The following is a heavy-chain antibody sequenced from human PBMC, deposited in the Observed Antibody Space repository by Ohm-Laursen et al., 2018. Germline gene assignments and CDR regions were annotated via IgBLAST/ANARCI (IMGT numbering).Heavy chain of an antibody. J-gene: IGHJ4*02. CDR1: GFTFSDYY. CDR3: AKGRSAVISAALNY. Sequence: GSLRLSCTASGFTFSDYYMSWIRQAPGKGLEWVSYISSSGSTIYYADSVKGRFTISRDNAKNSVYLQMISMRAEDTAVYYCAKGRSAVISAALNYWGQGTLVTVSS. D-gene: IGHD2-2*01. CDR2: ISSSGSTI. V-gene: IGHV3-11*01.